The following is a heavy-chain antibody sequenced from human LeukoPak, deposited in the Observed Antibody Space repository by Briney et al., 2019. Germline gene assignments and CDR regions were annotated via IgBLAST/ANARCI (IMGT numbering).Heavy chain of an antibody. J-gene: IGHJ4*02. V-gene: IGHV4-39*07. D-gene: IGHD3-10*01. Sequence: SETLSLTCTVSGGSISSSSYYWGWIRQPPGKGLEWIGSIYYSGSTNYNPSLKSRVTISLDTSKNQFSLKLSSVTAADTAVYYCARESYYGSGSYYDTYYFDYWGQGTLVTVSS. CDR3: ARESYYGSGSYYDTYYFDY. CDR1: GGSISSSSYY. CDR2: IYYSGST.